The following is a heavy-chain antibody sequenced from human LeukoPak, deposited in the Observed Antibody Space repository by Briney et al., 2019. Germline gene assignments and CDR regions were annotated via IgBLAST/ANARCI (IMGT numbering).Heavy chain of an antibody. J-gene: IGHJ4*02. D-gene: IGHD3-22*01. CDR3: AKDFYYDSSGPAY. V-gene: IGHV3-23*01. Sequence: GGSLRLSCAPSGFTFSSYAMSGVRPAPPKGREGVSAISGSGGSTYYAASVKGRFTISRDNCKNTLYLQMNSLRAEDTAVYYCAKDFYYDSSGPAYWGQGTLVTVSS. CDR2: ISGSGGST. CDR1: GFTFSSYA.